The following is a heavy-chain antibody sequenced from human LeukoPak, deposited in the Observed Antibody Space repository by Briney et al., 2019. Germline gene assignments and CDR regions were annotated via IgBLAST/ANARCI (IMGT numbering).Heavy chain of an antibody. CDR2: ISSSSSYI. V-gene: IGHV3-21*01. CDR1: GFTFSSYS. CDR3: AKGGDGYNLMFDY. D-gene: IGHD5-24*01. J-gene: IGHJ4*02. Sequence: GGSLRLSCAASGFTFSSYSMNWVRQAPGKGLEWVSSISSSSSYIYYADSVKGRFTISRDNAKNSLYLQMNSLRAEDTAVYYCAKGGDGYNLMFDYWGQGTLVTVSS.